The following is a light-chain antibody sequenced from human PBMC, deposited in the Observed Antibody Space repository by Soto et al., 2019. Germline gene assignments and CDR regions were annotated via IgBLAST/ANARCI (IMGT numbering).Light chain of an antibody. CDR3: QQRINWVT. Sequence: EIVLTQSPATLSLSPGERATLSCRASQSVSSYLAWYQQKPGQAPRLLISDASNRATGIPARFSGTGSGTDFTLTISCLQPEDFAVYYCQQRINWVTFGQGTRLEIK. CDR1: QSVSSY. J-gene: IGKJ5*01. CDR2: DAS. V-gene: IGKV3-11*01.